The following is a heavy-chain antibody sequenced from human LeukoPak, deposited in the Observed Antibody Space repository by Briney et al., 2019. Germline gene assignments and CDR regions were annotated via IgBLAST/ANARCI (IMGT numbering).Heavy chain of an antibody. J-gene: IGHJ4*02. CDR2: IYYSGST. Sequence: SETLSLTCTVSGGSISGSSYYWGWIRQPPGKGLEWIGSIYYSGSTYYNPSLKSRVTISVDTSKNQFSLKLSSVTAADTAVYYCARELIRYGEFDYWGQGTLVTVSS. D-gene: IGHD4/OR15-4a*01. CDR1: GGSISGSSYY. V-gene: IGHV4-39*07. CDR3: ARELIRYGEFDY.